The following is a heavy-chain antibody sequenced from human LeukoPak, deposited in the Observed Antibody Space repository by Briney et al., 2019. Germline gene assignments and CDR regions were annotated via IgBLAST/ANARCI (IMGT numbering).Heavy chain of an antibody. D-gene: IGHD2-2*01. V-gene: IGHV1-2*02. CDR1: GYTFTGYY. J-gene: IGHJ2*01. Sequence: ASVKVSCKASGYTFTGYYMHWVRQAPGQGLEWMGWINPNSGGTNYAQKFQGRVTMTRDTSISTAYMELSRLRSDDTAVYYCASVADQYCSSTSCYAHWYFDLWGRGTLVTVSS. CDR2: INPNSGGT. CDR3: ASVADQYCSSTSCYAHWYFDL.